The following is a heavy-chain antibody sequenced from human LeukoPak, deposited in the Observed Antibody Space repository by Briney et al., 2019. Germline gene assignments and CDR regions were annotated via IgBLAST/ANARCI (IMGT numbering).Heavy chain of an antibody. CDR3: ASGIAAAETFDY. Sequence: SETLSLTCTVSGGSISSYYWSWIWQPPGKGLEWIGYIYYSGSTNYNPSLKSRVTISVDTSKNQFSLKLSSVTAADTAVYYCASGIAAAETFDYWGQGTLVTVSS. CDR2: IYYSGST. V-gene: IGHV4-59*01. D-gene: IGHD6-13*01. CDR1: GGSISSYY. J-gene: IGHJ4*02.